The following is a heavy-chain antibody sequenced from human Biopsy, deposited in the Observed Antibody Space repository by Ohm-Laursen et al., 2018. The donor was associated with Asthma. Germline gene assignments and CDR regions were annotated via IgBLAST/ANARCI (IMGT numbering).Heavy chain of an antibody. CDR1: GFTFRTYS. CDR2: ISSSSSTI. D-gene: IGHD5-18*01. CDR3: ARFKRGYSYGYAGVFDY. Sequence: SLRLSCTASGFTFRTYSMGWVRQAPGKGLEWVSSISSSSSTIYYADSVKGRFTISRDNAKNSLYLQMNSLRDEDTAVYYCARFKRGYSYGYAGVFDYWGQGTLVTVSS. J-gene: IGHJ4*02. V-gene: IGHV3-48*02.